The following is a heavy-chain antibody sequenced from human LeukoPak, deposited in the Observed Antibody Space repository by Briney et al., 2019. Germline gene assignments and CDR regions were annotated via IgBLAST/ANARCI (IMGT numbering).Heavy chain of an antibody. CDR3: ARRLKKRYYYDSSGSFVDV. CDR2: INHSGST. J-gene: IGHJ6*04. Sequence: SETLSLTCAVYGGSFSGYYWSWIRQPPGKGLEWIGEINHSGSTNYNPSLKSRVTISVDTSKNQFSLKLRSVTAADTAVYYCARRLKKRYYYDSSGSFVDVWGKGTTVTISS. V-gene: IGHV4-34*01. CDR1: GGSFSGYY. D-gene: IGHD3-22*01.